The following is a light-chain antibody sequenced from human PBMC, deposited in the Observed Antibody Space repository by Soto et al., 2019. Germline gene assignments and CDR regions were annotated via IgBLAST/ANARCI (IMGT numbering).Light chain of an antibody. CDR3: QQYNSWPRT. CDR1: QSVSTN. V-gene: IGKV3-15*01. Sequence: EIVMTQSPATLSVSPGERAALSCRASQSVSTNLAWYQQKAGQAPGLLIYGASTRATGIPARFSGSGSGTEFTLTISSLQSEDFAVYYCQQYNSWPRTFGQGTKVDIK. CDR2: GAS. J-gene: IGKJ1*01.